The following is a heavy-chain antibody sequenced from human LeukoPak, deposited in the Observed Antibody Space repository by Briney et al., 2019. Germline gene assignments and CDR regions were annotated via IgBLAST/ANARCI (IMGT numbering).Heavy chain of an antibody. CDR3: ARDLAGP. D-gene: IGHD3-3*02. V-gene: IGHV3-33*01. CDR2: IWYDGSNK. J-gene: IGHJ5*02. CDR1: GFTFSSYG. Sequence: GGSLRLSCVASGFTFSSYGMHWVRQAPGKGLEWVAVIWYDGSNKYYADSVKGRFTISRDNFKNTLYLQMNSLRAEDTAVYYCARDLAGPWGQGTLVTVSS.